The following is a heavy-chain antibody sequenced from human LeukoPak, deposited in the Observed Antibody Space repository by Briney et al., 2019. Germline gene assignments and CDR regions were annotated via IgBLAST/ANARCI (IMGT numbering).Heavy chain of an antibody. D-gene: IGHD3-10*01. CDR3: AKGPPIWFGAYFDY. CDR1: GFSFSYHG. CDR2: VSPPGGGT. J-gene: IGHJ4*02. Sequence: GGTLRLSCVASGFSFSYHGMNWVRLAPGKGLEWVSGVSPPGGGTYYADSVKGRFTISRDDSRNTLSLQMNSLRVEDTAVYYCAKGPPIWFGAYFDYWGQGTLVTVSS. V-gene: IGHV3-23*01.